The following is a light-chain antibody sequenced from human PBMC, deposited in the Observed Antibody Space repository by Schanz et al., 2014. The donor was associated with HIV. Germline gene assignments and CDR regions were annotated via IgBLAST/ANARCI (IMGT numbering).Light chain of an antibody. CDR2: NDN. CDR3: ATWDDSLKAWV. CDR1: SSNVGSRT. V-gene: IGLV1-44*01. Sequence: QSVLSQPPSASGTPGQRVTISCSGSSSNVGSRTVAWYYQFPGTAPRLLIHNDNKRPSGVPDRFSGSKSGTSASLDIRGLQSEEEADYYCATWDDSLKAWVFGGGTKLTVL. J-gene: IGLJ3*02.